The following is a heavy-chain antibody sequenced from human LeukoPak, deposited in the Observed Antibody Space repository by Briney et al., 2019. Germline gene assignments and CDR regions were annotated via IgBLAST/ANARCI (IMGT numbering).Heavy chain of an antibody. CDR1: GGSISSGSYY. CDR3: ARGGTPGWYYDSRSPLYFDY. CDR2: IYSSGST. J-gene: IGHJ4*02. V-gene: IGHV4-61*02. D-gene: IGHD3-22*01. Sequence: SQTLSLTCTVSGGSISSGSYYWSWIRQPAGKGLEWIGRIYSSGSTNYNPSFKSRVTISVDTSKNQLSLKLSSVTAADTAVYYCARGGTPGWYYDSRSPLYFDYWGQGTLVTVSS.